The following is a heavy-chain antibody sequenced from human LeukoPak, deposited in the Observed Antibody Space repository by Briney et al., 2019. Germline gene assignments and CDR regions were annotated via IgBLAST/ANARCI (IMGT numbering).Heavy chain of an antibody. CDR1: GFTFSSYS. CDR2: ISSSSSYI. D-gene: IGHD1-1*01. Sequence: PGGSLRLSCAASGFTFSSYSMNWVRQAPGKGREWVSSISSSSSYIYYADSVKGRFTISRDNAKNSLYLQMNSLRAEDTAVYYCARVATNALNYYFDYWGQGTLVTVSS. CDR3: ARVATNALNYYFDY. V-gene: IGHV3-21*01. J-gene: IGHJ4*02.